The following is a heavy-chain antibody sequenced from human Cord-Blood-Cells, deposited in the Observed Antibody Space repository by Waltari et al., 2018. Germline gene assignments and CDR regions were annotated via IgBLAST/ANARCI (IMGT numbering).Heavy chain of an antibody. V-gene: IGHV1-2*02. CDR1: GYTFTGYY. D-gene: IGHD6-13*01. CDR3: ARVRNRYSSSWYDY. Sequence: QVQLVQSGAEVKKPGASVKVSCKASGYTFTGYYMHWVRQAPGQGLGWVGGINPNSGGTNYGQKLQGRVTMTRDTSISTAYMGLSRRRSDDTAVYYCARVRNRYSSSWYDYWGQGTLVTVSS. CDR2: INPNSGGT. J-gene: IGHJ4*02.